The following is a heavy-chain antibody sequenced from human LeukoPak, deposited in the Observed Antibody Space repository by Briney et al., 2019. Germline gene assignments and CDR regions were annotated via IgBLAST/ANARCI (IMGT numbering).Heavy chain of an antibody. D-gene: IGHD6-19*01. V-gene: IGHV1-18*01. Sequence: ASVKVSCKASGYTFTSYGISWVRQAPGQGLEWMGWISAYNGNTNYAQKLQGRVTMTTDTSTDTAYMELSSLRSEDTAVYYCATGDWSGWAFDYWGQGTLVTVSS. CDR2: ISAYNGNT. CDR1: GYTFTSYG. J-gene: IGHJ4*02. CDR3: ATGDWSGWAFDY.